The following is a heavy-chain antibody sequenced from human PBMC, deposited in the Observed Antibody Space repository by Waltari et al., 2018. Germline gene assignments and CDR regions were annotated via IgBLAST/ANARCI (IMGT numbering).Heavy chain of an antibody. CDR3: AKARISITMIVGGFDY. CDR1: GFTFSSYA. J-gene: IGHJ4*02. V-gene: IGHV3-23*01. Sequence: EVQLLESGGGLVQPGGSLRLSCAASGFTFSSYAMSWVRQAPGKGLEWVSAISGSGGSTYYADSVKGRFTISRDNSKNTLYLQMNSLRAEDTAVYYCAKARISITMIVGGFDYWGQGTLVTVSS. CDR2: ISGSGGST. D-gene: IGHD3-22*01.